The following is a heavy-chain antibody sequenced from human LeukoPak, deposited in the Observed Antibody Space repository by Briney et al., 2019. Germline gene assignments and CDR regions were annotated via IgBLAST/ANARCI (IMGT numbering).Heavy chain of an antibody. CDR1: GFTVSSNY. J-gene: IGHJ6*02. D-gene: IGHD5-18*01. Sequence: GGSLRLSCAASGFTVSSNYMSWVRHAPGKGLEWVSFIYSVGSTYYADSVKARFTISRENSKKTLYLQMNSLRAEDTAVYYCARAESGYSYGYIYYYGMDVCSQGSTVTVSS. CDR3: ARAESGYSYGYIYYYGMDV. CDR2: IYSVGST. V-gene: IGHV3-53*01.